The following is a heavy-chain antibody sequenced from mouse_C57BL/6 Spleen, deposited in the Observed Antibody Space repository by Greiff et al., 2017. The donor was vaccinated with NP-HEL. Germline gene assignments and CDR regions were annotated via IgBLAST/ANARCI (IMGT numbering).Heavy chain of an antibody. D-gene: IGHD1-1*01. Sequence: QVQLQQPGAELVKPGASVKMSCKASGYTFTSYWITWVKQRPGQGLEWIGDIYPGSGSTNYNEKFKSKATLTVDTSSSTAYMQLSSLTSEDSAVYYCGRLGYYYGSSYDDYWGQGTTLTVSS. V-gene: IGHV1-55*01. J-gene: IGHJ2*01. CDR2: IYPGSGST. CDR3: GRLGYYYGSSYDDY. CDR1: GYTFTSYW.